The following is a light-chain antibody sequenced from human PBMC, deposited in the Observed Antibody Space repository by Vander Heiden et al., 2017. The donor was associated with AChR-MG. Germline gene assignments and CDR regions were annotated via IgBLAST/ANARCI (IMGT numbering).Light chain of an antibody. CDR3: SSYAATLTVV. V-gene: IGLV2-14*01. Sequence: QSALTQPASVSGSPGQSITISCTGSSSDVGGYDYVSWYQQHPGKAPKLLIYEVSNRPSGVSNRFSGSKSGNTASLTISGLQTDDEAQYFCSSYAATLTVVFGGGTQLTV. J-gene: IGLJ2*01. CDR1: SSDVGGYDY. CDR2: EVS.